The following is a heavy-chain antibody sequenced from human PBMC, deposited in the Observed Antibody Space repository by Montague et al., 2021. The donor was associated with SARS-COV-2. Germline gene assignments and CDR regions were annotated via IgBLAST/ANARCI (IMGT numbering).Heavy chain of an antibody. CDR3: ARKGSGRSDLAY. V-gene: IGHV4/OR15-8*01. Sequence: SETLSLTCVVSGAWTGSGNSGACVSIPPVKGRERVGEVPHTGCNKYKPSLKSRVSMSVDKSWNQFSLRLTPVTAADTAIYYCARKGSGRSDLAYWGQGTLVTVSS. CDR2: VPHTGCN. CDR1: GAWTGSGNS. D-gene: IGHD1-26*01. J-gene: IGHJ4*02.